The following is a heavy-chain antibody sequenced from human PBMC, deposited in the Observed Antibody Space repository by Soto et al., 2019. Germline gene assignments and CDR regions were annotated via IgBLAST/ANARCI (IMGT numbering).Heavy chain of an antibody. V-gene: IGHV3-33*01. J-gene: IGHJ6*02. CDR1: GFTFSSYG. D-gene: IGHD4-17*01. CDR3: ARDAFDGVYGQDYYYGMDV. CDR2: IWYDGSNK. Sequence: GGSLRLSCAASGFTFSSYGMHWVRQAPGKGLEWVAVIWYDGSNKYYADSVKGRFTISRDNSKNTLYLQMNSLRAEDTAVYYCARDAFDGVYGQDYYYGMDVWGQGTTVTVSS.